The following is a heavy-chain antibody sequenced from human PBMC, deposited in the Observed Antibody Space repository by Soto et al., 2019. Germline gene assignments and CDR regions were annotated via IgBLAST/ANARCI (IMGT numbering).Heavy chain of an antibody. V-gene: IGHV6-1*01. J-gene: IGHJ3*01. D-gene: IGHD5-12*01. CDR2: TYYRSKWYN. CDR3: AIVPNPFRLKSGHEDAYDF. CDR1: GDSVSSNSAA. Sequence: PSQTLSLTCAISGDSVSSNSAAWNWIRQSPSRGLEWLGRTYYRSKWYNDYAVSVKSRITINPDTSKNQFSLQLNSVTPDDTAVYFCAIVPNPFRLKSGHEDAYDFWGQGTLVPVSS.